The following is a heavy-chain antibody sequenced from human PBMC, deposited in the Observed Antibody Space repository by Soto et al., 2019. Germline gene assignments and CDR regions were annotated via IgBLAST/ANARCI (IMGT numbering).Heavy chain of an antibody. V-gene: IGHV3-23*01. Sequence: GGSLGLSCAASRFTFSSYGMCGVRQATGKGLEWVSSISVSGGSTYYADSLKGRFTISRDNSKNTLYLQMNSLRAEDTAVYYCAKDGYSITRNKPLDYWGQGTLVTVSS. CDR3: AKDGYSITRNKPLDY. J-gene: IGHJ4*02. CDR1: RFTFSSYG. CDR2: ISVSGGST. D-gene: IGHD2-2*01.